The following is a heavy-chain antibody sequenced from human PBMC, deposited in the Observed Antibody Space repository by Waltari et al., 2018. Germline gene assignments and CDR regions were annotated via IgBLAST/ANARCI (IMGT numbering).Heavy chain of an antibody. J-gene: IGHJ6*02. V-gene: IGHV4-39*07. D-gene: IGHD6-13*01. CDR3: ARENSRGSSWYGMDV. Sequence: QLQLQESGPGLVKPSETLSLTCTVSGGSISSSSYYWGWIRQPPGKGLEWIGSIYYSGSTYYNPSLKSRVTISVDTSKNQFSLKLSSVTAADTAVYYCARENSRGSSWYGMDVWGQGTTVTVSS. CDR1: GGSISSSSYY. CDR2: IYYSGST.